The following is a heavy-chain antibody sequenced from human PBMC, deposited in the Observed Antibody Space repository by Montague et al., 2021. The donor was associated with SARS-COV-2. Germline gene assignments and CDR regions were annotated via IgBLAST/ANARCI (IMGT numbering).Heavy chain of an antibody. J-gene: IGHJ6*02. Sequence: SETLSLTCAVSDGSISSPNWWNWVRQPPGEGLEWIGEIYYTGNTNYNPSLKSRVTIFIDKSKNHFSLQLSSVTAADTAVYYCARGGTYHYGMDVWGQGTTVAVPS. CDR2: IYYTGNT. V-gene: IGHV4-4*02. CDR3: ARGGTYHYGMDV. CDR1: DGSISSPNW. D-gene: IGHD3-16*01.